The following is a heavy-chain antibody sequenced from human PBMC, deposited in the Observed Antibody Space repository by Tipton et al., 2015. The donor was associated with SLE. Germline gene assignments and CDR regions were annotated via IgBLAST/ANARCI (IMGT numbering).Heavy chain of an antibody. Sequence: TLSLTCTVSGDSISSDCWSWIRQPPGKGLEWIGHIDKSGSTNYNPSLKSRVTISVGTSQNRFSLKLRSVTAADTAIYYCARVEYDAYDLPQFALWGQGALVTVSS. CDR3: ARVEYDAYDLPQFAL. D-gene: IGHD3-3*01. CDR1: GDSISSDC. J-gene: IGHJ4*02. V-gene: IGHV4-59*01. CDR2: IDKSGST.